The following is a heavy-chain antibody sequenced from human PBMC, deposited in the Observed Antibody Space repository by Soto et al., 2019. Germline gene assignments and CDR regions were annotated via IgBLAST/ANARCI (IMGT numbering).Heavy chain of an antibody. D-gene: IGHD5-18*01. CDR2: INSDGSST. J-gene: IGHJ4*02. CDR3: AREGVGYSYGNFDY. V-gene: IGHV3-74*01. CDR1: GFTFRSYW. Sequence: LRLSCAVSGFTFRSYWMHWVRQTPGKGLVWVSRINSDGSSTNYADSVKGRFTVSRDNAKSTLYLQMNSLRAEDTAVYYCAREGVGYSYGNFDYWGQGTLVTVS.